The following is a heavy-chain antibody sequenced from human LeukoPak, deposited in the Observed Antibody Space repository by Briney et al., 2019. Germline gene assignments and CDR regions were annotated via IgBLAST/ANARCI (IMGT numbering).Heavy chain of an antibody. CDR1: GFTFRDAA. J-gene: IGHJ3*02. CDR3: AREADVDTHAFDI. D-gene: IGHD5-18*01. Sequence: GRSLRLSCAASGFTFRDAAMTWVRQAPGKGLEWVSSISSSSSYIYYADSVKGRFTISRDNAKNSLYLQMNSLRAEDTAVYYCAREADVDTHAFDIWGQGTMVTVSS. CDR2: ISSSSSYI. V-gene: IGHV3-21*01.